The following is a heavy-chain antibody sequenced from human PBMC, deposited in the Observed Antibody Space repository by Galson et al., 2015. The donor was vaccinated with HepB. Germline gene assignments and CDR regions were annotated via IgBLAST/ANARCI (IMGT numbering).Heavy chain of an antibody. CDR1: GYTFTDYY. J-gene: IGHJ4*02. Sequence: SVKVSCKASGYTFTDYYMHWVRQAPRQGLEWMGRINPNSGGTNYAQRFQGRVTLTRDTSISTAYMELSRLRSDDTAVYYCARDSSSRAFADYWGQGTLVTVSS. V-gene: IGHV1-2*06. D-gene: IGHD6-6*01. CDR3: ARDSSSRAFADY. CDR2: INPNSGGT.